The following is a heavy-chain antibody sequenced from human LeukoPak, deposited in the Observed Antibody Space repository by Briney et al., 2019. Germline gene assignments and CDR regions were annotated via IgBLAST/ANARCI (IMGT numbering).Heavy chain of an antibody. CDR1: GGSISSRNW. V-gene: IGHV4-4*02. CDR2: ISRTGSI. Sequence: SGTLSLTCAVSGGSISSRNWWGWVRQPPGKGLEWIGEISRTGSIDYDPSARSRATISLDKSKSQFSLRLTSLTSADTAVYYCARGQGAADYWGQGILVIVSS. CDR3: ARGQGAADY. J-gene: IGHJ4*02. D-gene: IGHD1-26*01.